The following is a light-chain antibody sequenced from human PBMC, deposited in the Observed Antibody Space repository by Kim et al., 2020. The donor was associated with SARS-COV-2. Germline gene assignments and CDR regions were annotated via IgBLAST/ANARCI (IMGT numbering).Light chain of an antibody. J-gene: IGLJ3*02. CDR2: SSD. Sequence: GQRVTISCSGSSSNIGSHTVNWFQQLPGTAPKLLIYSSDQRPSGVPDRLSGSKSGTSASLAISGLQSEDEGAYYCAAWDDSLKSWVFGGGTQLTVL. V-gene: IGLV1-44*01. CDR1: SSNIGSHT. CDR3: AAWDDSLKSWV.